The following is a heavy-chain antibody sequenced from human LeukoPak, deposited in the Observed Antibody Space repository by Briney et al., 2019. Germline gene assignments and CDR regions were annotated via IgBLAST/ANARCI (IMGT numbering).Heavy chain of an antibody. CDR1: GFTFRSYS. CDR2: ISSTSSTI. J-gene: IGHJ3*02. CDR3: ARAAPYYYDSSGYSAFDS. V-gene: IGHV3-48*02. D-gene: IGHD3-22*01. Sequence: GGSLRLSCAASGFTFRSYSMHWVRQAPGKGLEWVSYISSTSSTIYYADSVKGRFTIYRDNAKNSLYLQMNSLRDEDTAVCYCARAAPYYYDSSGYSAFDSWGQGTMVPVSA.